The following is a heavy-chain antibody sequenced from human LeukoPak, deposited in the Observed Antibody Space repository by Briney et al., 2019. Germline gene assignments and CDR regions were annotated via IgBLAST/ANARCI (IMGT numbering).Heavy chain of an antibody. CDR2: IYYSGTT. D-gene: IGHD5-12*01. CDR1: GGSISSYY. J-gene: IGHJ5*02. V-gene: IGHV4-59*08. CDR3: ARLLGESGAAGRFDP. Sequence: KASETLSLTCSVSGGSISSYYWSWIRQPPGKGLEWIGNIYYSGTTNYNPSLKSRVTISVDKSKNHFSLNLRSVTAADTAVYYCARLLGESGAAGRFDPWGPGTLVTVSS.